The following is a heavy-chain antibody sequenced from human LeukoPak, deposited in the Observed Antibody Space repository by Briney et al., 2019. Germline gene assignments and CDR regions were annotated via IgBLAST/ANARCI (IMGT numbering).Heavy chain of an antibody. D-gene: IGHD2-21*02. CDR2: IYYSGST. CDR1: SDSISSTSYY. V-gene: IGHV4-39*07. J-gene: IGHJ2*01. CDR3: ARDSVYCGGDCYPVLYNNYWYFDL. Sequence: PSETLSLTCSFSSDSISSTSYYWGWIRQPPGKGLEWIGSIYYSGSTNYNPSLKSRVTISVDTSKNQFSLKLSSVTAADTAVYYCARDSVYCGGDCYPVLYNNYWYFDLWGRGTLVTVSS.